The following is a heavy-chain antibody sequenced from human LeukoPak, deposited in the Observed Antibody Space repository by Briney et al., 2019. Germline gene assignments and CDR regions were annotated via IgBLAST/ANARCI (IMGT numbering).Heavy chain of an antibody. CDR3: ARDAGNSGYGCDL. CDR1: GFIFSQYS. CDR2: IRSSSET. V-gene: IGHV3-48*01. Sequence: GGSLRLSCAAPGFIFSQYSMNWVRQAPGKGLEWVSHIRSSSETFYADSVKGRFTISRDNARNSLYLQMNNLRGEDTAIYYCARDAGNSGYGCDLWGQGTLVTVSS. J-gene: IGHJ5*02. D-gene: IGHD5-12*01.